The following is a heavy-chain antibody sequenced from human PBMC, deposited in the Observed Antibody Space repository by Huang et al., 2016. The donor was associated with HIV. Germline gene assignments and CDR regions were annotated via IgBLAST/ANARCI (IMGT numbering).Heavy chain of an antibody. V-gene: IGHV3-73*01. Sequence: EVQLVQSRGGLLRPGGCLRVSRAASWFPFRGSAIHGVRQIAGKGLEWVGGMKTKNESYATAVTASLEGRFTVSRDDSRNTAYLKINSLKTEDTAVYYCTRLRNGDDAFDIWGQGTTVTVSS. CDR2: MKTKNESYAT. CDR3: TRLRNGDDAFDI. J-gene: IGHJ3*02. CDR1: WFPFRGSA.